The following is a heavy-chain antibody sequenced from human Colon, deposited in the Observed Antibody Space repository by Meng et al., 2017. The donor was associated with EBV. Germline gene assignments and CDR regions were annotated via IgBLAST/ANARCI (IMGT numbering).Heavy chain of an antibody. Sequence: LPLQESDEGRVQPPQSLSLTCAVSGDSISSGDYSWSWIRQPPGQGLEWIGYIYHGGTTYNTSLKSRVTISVDNSKNQFSLRLTSVTAADTAVYYCARGPYCGGDCYWFDPWGQGTLVTVSS. V-gene: IGHV4-30-2*01. J-gene: IGHJ5*02. CDR2: IYHGGTT. CDR1: GDSISSGDYS. CDR3: ARGPYCGGDCYWFDP. D-gene: IGHD2-21*02.